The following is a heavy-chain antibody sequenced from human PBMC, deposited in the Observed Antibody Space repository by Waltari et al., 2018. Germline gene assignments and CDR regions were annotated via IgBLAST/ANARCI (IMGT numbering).Heavy chain of an antibody. V-gene: IGHV3-53*01. CDR2: IYSGGRT. J-gene: IGHJ3*02. Sequence: EVQLVESGGGLIQPGGSLRLSCAAYGFTVSSNYMSWVRQAPGQGLEWVSVIYSGGRTYYADSVKGRFTIARDNSKNTLYLQMNSLRAEDTAVYYCASTVLLWFGEIPPNDAFDIWGQGTMVTVSS. CDR1: GFTVSSNY. D-gene: IGHD3-10*01. CDR3: ASTVLLWFGEIPPNDAFDI.